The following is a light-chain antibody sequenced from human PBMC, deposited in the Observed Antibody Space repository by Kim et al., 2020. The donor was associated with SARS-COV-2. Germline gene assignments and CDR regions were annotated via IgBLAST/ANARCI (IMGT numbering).Light chain of an antibody. V-gene: IGLV1-47*01. CDR3: AVWDDSLSGRV. J-gene: IGLJ3*02. CDR1: SSNIGSNY. Sequence: QSVLTQPPSASGTPGQRVTISCSGSSSNIGSNYVYWYQQLPGTAPKLIIYINNQRPSGVPDRFSGSKSGTSASLAISGLRSEDEADYYCAVWDDSLSGRVFGGGTQLTVL. CDR2: INN.